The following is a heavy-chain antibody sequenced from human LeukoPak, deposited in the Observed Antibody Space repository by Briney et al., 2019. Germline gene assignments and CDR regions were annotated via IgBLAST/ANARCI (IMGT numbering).Heavy chain of an antibody. CDR2: IIPIFGTA. V-gene: IGHV1-69*05. J-gene: IGHJ4*02. D-gene: IGHD3-22*01. Sequence: GASVKVSCKASGGTFSSYAISWVRQAPGQGLEWMGRIIPIFGTANYAQKFQGRVTITTDESTSTAYGELSSLRSEDTAVYYCARDARFYYDSSGYYFDYWGQGTLVTVSS. CDR3: ARDARFYYDSSGYYFDY. CDR1: GGTFSSYA.